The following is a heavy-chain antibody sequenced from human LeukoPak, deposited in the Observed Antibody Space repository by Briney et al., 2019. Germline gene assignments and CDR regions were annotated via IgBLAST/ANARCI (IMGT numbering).Heavy chain of an antibody. CDR1: GGSISSSNW. CDR3: ARTMGPVTLYYYFDY. Sequence: SETLSLTCAVSGGSISSSNWWSWVRQPPGKGLEWIGEIYHSGSTNYNPSLKSRVTISVDRSKNQFSLKLSSVTAADTAVYYCARTMGPVTLYYYFDYWGQGTLVTVSS. J-gene: IGHJ4*02. CDR2: IYHSGST. D-gene: IGHD4-17*01. V-gene: IGHV4-4*02.